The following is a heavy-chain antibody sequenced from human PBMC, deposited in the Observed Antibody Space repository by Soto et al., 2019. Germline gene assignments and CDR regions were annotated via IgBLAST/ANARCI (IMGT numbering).Heavy chain of an antibody. CDR3: AKADGQQWLIPHLDN. Sequence: EVQLLESGGGVVQPGGSLRLSWVASGFNFKKFAMAWGRPAAREGLGWVSGISCCGGSASYADSVKGRFSIARDDSKNTVSLQLNSLRVEDTAQYYCAKADGQQWLIPHLDNWGQGTLVTVS. J-gene: IGHJ4*02. V-gene: IGHV3-23*01. D-gene: IGHD6-19*01. CDR1: GFNFKKFA. CDR2: ISCCGGSA.